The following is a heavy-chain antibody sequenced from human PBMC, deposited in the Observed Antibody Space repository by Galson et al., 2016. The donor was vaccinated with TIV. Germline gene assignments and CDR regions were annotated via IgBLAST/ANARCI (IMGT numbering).Heavy chain of an antibody. CDR2: MNPNSGNA. CDR3: ARARRGYCSGGSCLPGY. V-gene: IGHV1-8*01. CDR1: GYTFNNYD. Sequence: SVKVSCKAPGYTFNNYDISWVRQATGQGLEWMGWMNPNSGNAGYAQKFQGRVTMTSNTSVNTAYMEVRSLRFEDTAVYYCARARRGYCSGGSCLPGYWGQGTLVTVSS. D-gene: IGHD2-15*01. J-gene: IGHJ4*02.